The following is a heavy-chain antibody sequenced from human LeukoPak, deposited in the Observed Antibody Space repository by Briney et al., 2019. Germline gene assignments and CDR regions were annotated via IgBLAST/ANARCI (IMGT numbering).Heavy chain of an antibody. J-gene: IGHJ4*02. D-gene: IGHD5-24*01. CDR1: GFTFRSYA. Sequence: GGSLRLSCVASGFTFRSYAMHWVRQAPGKGLEWVAVISYDGSKKYYADSVKGRFTISRDNSKNTLYVQTNSLRAEDTAVYYCARDSSPAPDGYNCHYWGQGTLVTVSS. V-gene: IGHV3-30-3*01. CDR3: ARDSSPAPDGYNCHY. CDR2: ISYDGSKK.